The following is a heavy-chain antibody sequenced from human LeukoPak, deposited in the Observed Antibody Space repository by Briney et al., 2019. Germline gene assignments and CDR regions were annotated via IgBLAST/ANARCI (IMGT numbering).Heavy chain of an antibody. D-gene: IGHD6-13*01. CDR2: INHSGST. J-gene: IGHJ5*02. Sequence: SETLSLTCAVYGGSFSGYYWSWIRQPPGKGLEWIGEINHSGSTNYNPSLKSRVTISVDTSKNQFSLKLSSVTAADTAVYYCARGGFIVAAGSMGWFDPWGQGTLVTVSS. CDR1: GGSFSGYY. V-gene: IGHV4-34*01. CDR3: ARGGFIVAAGSMGWFDP.